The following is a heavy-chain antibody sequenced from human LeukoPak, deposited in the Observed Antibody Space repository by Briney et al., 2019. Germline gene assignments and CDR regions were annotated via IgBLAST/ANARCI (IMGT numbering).Heavy chain of an antibody. V-gene: IGHV3-7*01. CDR1: GFTFGTYW. CDR3: ARPKQYTSALDY. Sequence: GGSLRLSCAASGFTFGTYWMSWVRQAPGKGLEWVANINHDGSEKNYVDSVKSRFTISRDNAKNSLYLQMSSLRGEDTALYYCARPKQYTSALDYWGQGTLVTVSS. J-gene: IGHJ4*02. D-gene: IGHD1-26*01. CDR2: INHDGSEK.